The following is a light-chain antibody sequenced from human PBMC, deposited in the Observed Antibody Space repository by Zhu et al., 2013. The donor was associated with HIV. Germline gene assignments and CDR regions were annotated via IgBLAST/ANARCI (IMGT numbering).Light chain of an antibody. V-gene: IGKV3-20*01. CDR2: RTS. CDR3: QQYATSSLT. Sequence: IVLTQSPDTLSLSPGERATLSCRADQIFSSSYLAWYQQKVGQAPRLLIYRTSARAIGTPERFSASGSGTDFTLTISKLEPEDFAVYFCQQYATSSLTFGGGTKVEIK. J-gene: IGKJ4*01. CDR1: QIFSSSY.